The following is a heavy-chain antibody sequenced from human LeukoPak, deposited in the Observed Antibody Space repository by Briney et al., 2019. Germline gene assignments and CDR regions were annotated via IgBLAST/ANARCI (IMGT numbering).Heavy chain of an antibody. CDR3: ARDGYDYGDYFENWFDH. CDR2: IKKDGSEK. D-gene: IGHD4-17*01. V-gene: IGHV3-7*01. J-gene: IGHJ5*02. Sequence: PGGSLRLSCAASGFTFSSHWMSWVRQAPGKGLEWVANIKKDGSEKYYVDAVKGRFTISRDNAKTSLYLQMNSLRDEDTAVYYCARDGYDYGDYFENWFDHWGQGTLVTVSS. CDR1: GFTFSSHW.